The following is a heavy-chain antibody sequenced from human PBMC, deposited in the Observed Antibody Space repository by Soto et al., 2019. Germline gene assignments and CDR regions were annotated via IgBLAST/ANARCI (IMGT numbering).Heavy chain of an antibody. CDR1: GGSISSSSYY. J-gene: IGHJ6*02. D-gene: IGHD3-10*01. CDR2: IYYSGST. Sequence: SETLSLTCTVSGGSISSSSYYWGWIRQPPGKGLEWIGSIYYSGSTYYNPSLKSRVTISVDTSKNQFSLKLSSVTAADTAVYYCASSMVREPGSNYYYYYGMDVWGQGTTVTVSS. V-gene: IGHV4-39*01. CDR3: ASSMVREPGSNYYYYYGMDV.